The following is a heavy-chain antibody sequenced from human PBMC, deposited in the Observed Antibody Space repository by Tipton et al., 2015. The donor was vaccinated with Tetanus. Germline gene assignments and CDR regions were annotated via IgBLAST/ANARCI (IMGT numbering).Heavy chain of an antibody. CDR2: ISAYNGNT. V-gene: IGHV1-18*01. CDR1: GYTFTSYG. Sequence: QSGPEVKKPGASVKVSCKASGYTFTSYGISWVRQAPGQGLEWMGWISAYNGNTNYAQKLQGRVTMTRNTSISTAYMELSSLRSEDTAVYYCARGLELRPFFYYYYGMDVWGQGTTVTVSS. D-gene: IGHD1-26*01. J-gene: IGHJ6*02. CDR3: ARGLELRPFFYYYYGMDV.